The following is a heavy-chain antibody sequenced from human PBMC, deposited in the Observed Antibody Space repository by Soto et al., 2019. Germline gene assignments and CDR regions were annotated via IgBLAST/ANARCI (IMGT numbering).Heavy chain of an antibody. Sequence: QVQLQQWGAGLLKPSETLSLTCAVYGGSFSGYYWSWIRQPPGKGLEWIGEINHSGSTNYNPSLKSRVTISVDTSKNQFSLKLSSVTAADTAVYYCARDGPGVVVVAAASYDAFDIWGQGTMVTVSS. CDR2: INHSGST. J-gene: IGHJ3*02. V-gene: IGHV4-34*01. CDR3: ARDGPGVVVVAAASYDAFDI. CDR1: GGSFSGYY. D-gene: IGHD2-15*01.